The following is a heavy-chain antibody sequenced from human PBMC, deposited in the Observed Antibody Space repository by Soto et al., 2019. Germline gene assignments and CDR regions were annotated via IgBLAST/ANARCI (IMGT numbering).Heavy chain of an antibody. V-gene: IGHV3-23*01. D-gene: IGHD4-4*01. J-gene: IGHJ6*02. Sequence: GGSLRLSCAASGFTFSSYAMSWVRQAPGKGLEWVSAISGSGGSTYYADSVKGRFTISRDNSKNTLYLQMNSLRAEDTAVYYCAEASLTYSNYAYYGMDVWGQGTTVTVSS. CDR3: AEASLTYSNYAYYGMDV. CDR1: GFTFSSYA. CDR2: ISGSGGST.